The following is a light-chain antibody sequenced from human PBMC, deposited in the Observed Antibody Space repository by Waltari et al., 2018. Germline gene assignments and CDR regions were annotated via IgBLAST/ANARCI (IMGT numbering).Light chain of an antibody. CDR1: QGISSS. Sequence: DIQLTQSPSFLSASVGDRVTITCRASQGISSSLAWYQQKPGKAPKLLIYAASTLQSGVPSRFSGSGSGTEFTLTISSLQPEDFATYYCQQLRTFGQGTKLEIK. V-gene: IGKV1-9*01. CDR3: QQLRT. CDR2: AAS. J-gene: IGKJ2*01.